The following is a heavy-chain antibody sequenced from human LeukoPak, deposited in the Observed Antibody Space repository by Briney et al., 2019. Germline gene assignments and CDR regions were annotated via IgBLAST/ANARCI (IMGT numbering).Heavy chain of an antibody. J-gene: IGHJ5*02. Sequence: ASVKVSCKASGYTFTSYYMHWVRQAPGQGLEWMGIINPSGGSTSYTQKFQGRVTMTRDMSTSTVYMELSSLRSEDTAVYYCARDDGANYYDSSGYSNWFDPWGQGTLVTVSS. CDR3: ARDDGANYYDSSGYSNWFDP. CDR2: INPSGGST. D-gene: IGHD3-22*01. CDR1: GYTFTSYY. V-gene: IGHV1-46*01.